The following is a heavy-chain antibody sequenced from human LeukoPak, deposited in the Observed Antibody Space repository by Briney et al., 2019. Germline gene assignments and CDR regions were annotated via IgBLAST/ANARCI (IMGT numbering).Heavy chain of an antibody. J-gene: IGHJ5*02. Sequence: SVKVSCKASGGTFSSYAISWVRQAPGQGLEWMGRIIPILGIANYAQKFQGRVTITADKSTSTAYMELSSLRSEDTAVYYCARRIMVRGVSNWFDPWGQGTLVTVSS. D-gene: IGHD3-10*01. CDR1: GGTFSSYA. CDR3: ARRIMVRGVSNWFDP. V-gene: IGHV1-69*04. CDR2: IIPILGIA.